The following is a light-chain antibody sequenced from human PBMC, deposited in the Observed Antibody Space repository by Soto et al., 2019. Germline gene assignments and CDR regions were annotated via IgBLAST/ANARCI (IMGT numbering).Light chain of an antibody. CDR2: EGS. V-gene: IGLV2-23*03. Sequence: QSVLTQPASVSGSPGQSITISCTGTSSDVGSYNLVSWYQQHPGKAPKLMIYEGSKRPSGASNRFSGSKSGNTASLTISGLQTEDEADYYCYSFAGSTTFSYVFGPGTKVTVL. CDR3: YSFAGSTTFSYV. CDR1: SSDVGSYNL. J-gene: IGLJ1*01.